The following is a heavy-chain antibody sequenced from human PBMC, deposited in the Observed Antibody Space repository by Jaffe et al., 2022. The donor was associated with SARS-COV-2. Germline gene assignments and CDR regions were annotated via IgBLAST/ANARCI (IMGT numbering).Heavy chain of an antibody. CDR2: VRLSNGDT. V-gene: IGHV1-18*01. D-gene: IGHD7-27*01. Sequence: QVQVVQSGATVREPGASVKVSCRASGSTFSDYGITWIRQAPGQGLEWMGWVRLSNGDTTYAQKLQDRVTMTIDSSTNTVYMELRSLRFDDTAVYYCARVKWAWGKNHENWFDPWGQGTLVTVSS. J-gene: IGHJ5*02. CDR3: ARVKWAWGKNHENWFDP. CDR1: GSTFSDYG.